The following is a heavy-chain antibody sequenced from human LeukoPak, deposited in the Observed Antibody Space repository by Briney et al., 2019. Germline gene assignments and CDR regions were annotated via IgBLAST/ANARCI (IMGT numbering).Heavy chain of an antibody. V-gene: IGHV3-74*01. J-gene: IGHJ4*02. CDR1: GFTFSDYW. D-gene: IGHD2-2*01. CDR3: ARDFGSGFCSGTSCYGYSSLAY. Sequence: PGGSLRLSCAASGFTFSDYWMYWVRQAPGKGLMWVPRISSDGSSTTYADSVKGRFTISRDNAKNTLYLQMSSLRAGDTAVYYCARDFGSGFCSGTSCYGYSSLAYWGQGTLVTVSS. CDR2: ISSDGSST.